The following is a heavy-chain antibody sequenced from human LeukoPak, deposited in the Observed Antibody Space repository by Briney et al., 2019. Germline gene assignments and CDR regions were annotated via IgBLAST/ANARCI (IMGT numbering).Heavy chain of an antibody. J-gene: IGHJ4*02. CDR1: GGSISSYY. CDR3: ARRDYYDSSGYYSFDY. D-gene: IGHD3-22*01. Sequence: SETLSLTCTVSGGSISSYYWNWIRQPPGKGLEYIGYIFYSGRTNYNPSLKSRVTISVDTSKNQFSLKLSSVTAADTAVYYCARRDYYDSSGYYSFDYWGQGTLVTVSS. V-gene: IGHV4-59*12. CDR2: IFYSGRT.